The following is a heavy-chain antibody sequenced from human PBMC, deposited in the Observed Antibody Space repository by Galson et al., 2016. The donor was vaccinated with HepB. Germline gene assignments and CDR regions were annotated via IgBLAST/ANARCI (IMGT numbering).Heavy chain of an antibody. CDR2: IYYSGTT. D-gene: IGHD2-2*01. Sequence: SETLSLTCTVSGGSISSYYWTWIRQPPGKGLEWLGYIYYSGTTNYNPSLKSRVTISLDTSKNQFSLKLSSVTAADTAVYYCARSSGDVVVVDWYFDLWGRGTLVTVSS. V-gene: IGHV4-59*01. J-gene: IGHJ2*01. CDR3: ARSSGDVVVVDWYFDL. CDR1: GGSISSYY.